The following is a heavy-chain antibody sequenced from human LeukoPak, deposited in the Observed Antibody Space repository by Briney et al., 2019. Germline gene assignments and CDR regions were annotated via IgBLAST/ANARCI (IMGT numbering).Heavy chain of an antibody. CDR2: IKQDGREK. CDR1: GSTLSELW. J-gene: IGHJ4*02. CDR3: VGGYGWLPDY. V-gene: IGHV3-7*04. Sequence: GGSLRLSCAASGSTLSELWMNWVRQAPGKGLEWVANIKQDGREKNYVDSVKGRFTISRDNAKNLAYLQMNNLRVDDTAVYYCVGGYGWLPDYWGQGTLVTVSS. D-gene: IGHD6-19*01.